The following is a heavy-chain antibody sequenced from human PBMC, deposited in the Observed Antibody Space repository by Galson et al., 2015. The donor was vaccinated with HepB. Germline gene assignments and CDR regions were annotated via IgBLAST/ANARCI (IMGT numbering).Heavy chain of an antibody. CDR2: IHQEGSAT. J-gene: IGHJ4*02. CDR1: GFTLKNYY. D-gene: IGHD1-7*01. V-gene: IGHV3-7*03. CDR3: ARDTYGWNSLDH. Sequence: SLRLSCAASGFTLKNYYMSWVRQAPGKGLEWVANIHQEGSATEYIDSVKGRFTISRDNTKNSMYLQMSGLRAEDTATYYCARDTYGWNSLDHWGQGTLVTVSS.